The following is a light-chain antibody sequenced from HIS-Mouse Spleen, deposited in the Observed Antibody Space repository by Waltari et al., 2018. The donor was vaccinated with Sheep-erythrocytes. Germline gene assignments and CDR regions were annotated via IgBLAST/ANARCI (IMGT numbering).Light chain of an antibody. V-gene: IGLV2-23*01. J-gene: IGLJ3*02. CDR3: CSYAGSSTPWV. CDR2: EGS. CDR1: SSDVGSYHL. Sequence: QSALTQPASVSGSPGQSITIPCTGTSSDVGSYHLFSWYQQHPGKAPKLMIYEGSKRPSGVSNRFSGSKSGNTASLTISGLQAEDEADYYCCSYAGSSTPWVFGGGTKLTVL.